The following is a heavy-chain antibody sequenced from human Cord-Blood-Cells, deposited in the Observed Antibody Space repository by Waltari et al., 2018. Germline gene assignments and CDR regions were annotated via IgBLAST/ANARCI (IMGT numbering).Heavy chain of an antibody. CDR1: GFTFGDYA. D-gene: IGHD6-6*01. J-gene: IGHJ4*02. CDR3: TGSSSSKVY. V-gene: IGHV3-49*04. CDR2: IRSKAYGGTT. Sequence: EVQLVESGGGLVQPGRSLRLSCTASGFTFGDYAMSWVRQAPGKGLEWVGFIRSKAYGGTTEYAASVKGRFTISRDDSKSIAYLQMNSLKTEDTAVYYCTGSSSSKVYWGQGTLVTVSS.